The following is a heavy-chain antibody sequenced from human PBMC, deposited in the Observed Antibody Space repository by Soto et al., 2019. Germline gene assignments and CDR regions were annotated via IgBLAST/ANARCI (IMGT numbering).Heavy chain of an antibody. CDR2: IYHSGST. J-gene: IGHJ3*02. Sequence: SETLSLTCAVAGGSISSGGYSWSWIRQPPGKGLEWIEYIYHSGSTYYNPSLKSRVTISVDRSKNQFSLKLSSVTAADTAVYYCARGAPGEYDYVWGSYRQGGAFDIWGQVTMVT. V-gene: IGHV4-30-2*01. D-gene: IGHD3-16*02. CDR3: ARGAPGEYDYVWGSYRQGGAFDI. CDR1: GGSISSGGYS.